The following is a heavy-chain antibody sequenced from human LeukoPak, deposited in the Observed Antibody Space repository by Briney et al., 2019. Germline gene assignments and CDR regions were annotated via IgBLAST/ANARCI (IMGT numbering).Heavy chain of an antibody. D-gene: IGHD3-9*01. J-gene: IGHJ5*02. CDR3: AREDHDILTGYPNWFDP. Sequence: SETLSLTCTVSGGSISSYYRSWIRQPAGKGLEWIGRIYTSGSTNYNPSLKSRVTMSVDTSKNQFSLKLGSVTAADTAVYYCAREDHDILTGYPNWFDPWGQGTLVTVSS. CDR1: GGSISSYY. CDR2: IYTSGST. V-gene: IGHV4-4*07.